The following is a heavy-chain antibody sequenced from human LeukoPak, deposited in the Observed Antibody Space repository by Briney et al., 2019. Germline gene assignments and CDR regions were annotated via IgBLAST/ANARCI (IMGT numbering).Heavy chain of an antibody. J-gene: IGHJ4*02. Sequence: GASVKVSCKASGGTFSSYAISWVRQAPGQGLEWMGRIIPIFGIASYAQKFQGRVTITADKSTSTAYMELSSLRSEDTAVYYCARVVTVTTWQSFDYWGQGTLVTVSS. D-gene: IGHD4-17*01. CDR1: GGTFSSYA. CDR3: ARVVTVTTWQSFDY. CDR2: IIPIFGIA. V-gene: IGHV1-69*04.